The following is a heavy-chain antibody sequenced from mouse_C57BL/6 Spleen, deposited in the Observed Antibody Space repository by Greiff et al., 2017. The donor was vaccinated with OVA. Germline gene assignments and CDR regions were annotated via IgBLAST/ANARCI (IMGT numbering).Heavy chain of an antibody. Sequence: DVKLVESGGDLVKPGGSLKLSCAASGFTFSSYGMSWVRQTPDKRLEWVATISSGGSYTYYPDSVKGRFTISRDNAKNTLYLQMSSLKSEDTAMYYCARPPHYDYDDYAMDYWGQGTSVTVSS. J-gene: IGHJ4*01. V-gene: IGHV5-6*02. CDR2: ISSGGSYT. CDR3: ARPPHYDYDDYAMDY. D-gene: IGHD2-4*01. CDR1: GFTFSSYG.